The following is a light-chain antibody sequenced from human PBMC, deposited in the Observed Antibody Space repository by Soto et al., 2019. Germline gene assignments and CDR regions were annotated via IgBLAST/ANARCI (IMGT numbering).Light chain of an antibody. CDR1: QSFRGL. CDR2: DAY. V-gene: IGKV3-11*01. J-gene: IGKJ5*01. CDR3: QQRHMWPIP. Sequence: EVVLTQSPVNLSLSPGERATLSCRASQSFRGLLAWYQQKPGQAPRLLIYDAYNRATGIPPRFSGSGSGTDFTLTISSLEPEDSAVYYCQQRHMWPIPFGQGTRLEIK.